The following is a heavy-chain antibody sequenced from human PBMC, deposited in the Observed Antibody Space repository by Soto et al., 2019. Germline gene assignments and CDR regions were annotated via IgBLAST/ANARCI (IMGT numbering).Heavy chain of an antibody. Sequence: PGESLKISCKGSGYRFPTYWLGWVRQMPGKGLEWMGIIYPGDSDTRYSPSFQGQVTISADKSINTAYLQWSSLRAEDTAMYYCAKESLTVPLSQFDYWGQGTLVTVSS. CDR1: GYRFPTYW. V-gene: IGHV5-51*01. J-gene: IGHJ4*02. CDR3: AKESLTVPLSQFDY. D-gene: IGHD4-17*01. CDR2: IYPGDSDT.